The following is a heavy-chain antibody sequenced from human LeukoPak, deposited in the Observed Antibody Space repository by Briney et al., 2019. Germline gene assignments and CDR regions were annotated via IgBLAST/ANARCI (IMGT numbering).Heavy chain of an antibody. CDR1: GYTFTGYY. Sequence: ASVKVSCKTSGYTFTGYYIHWVRQAPGQGLEWMGWINPNGGGTNYAQKFQGRVTMTRDTSISTAYMELSRLRFDGTDVYYCARGGYGGGNSGILDSWGQGTLVTVSS. CDR2: INPNGGGT. CDR3: ARGGYGGGNSGILDS. J-gene: IGHJ4*02. V-gene: IGHV1-2*02. D-gene: IGHD4-23*01.